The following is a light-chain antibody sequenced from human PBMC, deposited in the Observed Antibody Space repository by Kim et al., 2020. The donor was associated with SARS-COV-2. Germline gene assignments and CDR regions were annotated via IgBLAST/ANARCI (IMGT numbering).Light chain of an antibody. V-gene: IGLV3-1*01. Sequence: SVAPGQPASITCSGDKLGDKYACWYQQKSGPSPVLVIYQDSTRPSGIPERFSGSNSGNTATLTISGTQAMDEADYYCQAWDSSTVVFGGGTQLTVL. CDR1: KLGDKY. J-gene: IGLJ2*01. CDR2: QDS. CDR3: QAWDSSTVV.